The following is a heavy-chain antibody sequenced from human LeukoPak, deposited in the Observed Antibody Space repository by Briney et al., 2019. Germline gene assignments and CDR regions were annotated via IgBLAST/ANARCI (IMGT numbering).Heavy chain of an antibody. J-gene: IGHJ4*02. V-gene: IGHV3-7*01. CDR1: GFTFSSYW. CDR2: IKTDGSQI. CDR3: ARVAWGSGSYYNVPTPFDY. Sequence: GGSLRLSCVASGFTFSSYWMTWVRQAPGKGLEWVANIKTDGSQIYYVDSVKGRFTISRDNAKNSLYLQMNSLRAEDTAVYYCARVAWGSGSYYNVPTPFDYWGQGTLVTVSS. D-gene: IGHD3-10*01.